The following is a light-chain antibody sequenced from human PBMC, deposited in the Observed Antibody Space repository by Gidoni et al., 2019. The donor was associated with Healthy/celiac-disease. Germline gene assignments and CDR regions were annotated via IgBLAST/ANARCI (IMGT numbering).Light chain of an antibody. CDR3: QQRSNWPPGRT. Sequence: EMVLTQSPATLSLSPGEGATLSCRASQSVSSYLAWYQQKPGQAPRLLLYDASNRATGIPARFSGSGSGTDFPLTISSLEPEDVAVYYCQQRSNWPPGRTFGQXTKVEIK. CDR1: QSVSSY. V-gene: IGKV3-11*01. CDR2: DAS. J-gene: IGKJ1*01.